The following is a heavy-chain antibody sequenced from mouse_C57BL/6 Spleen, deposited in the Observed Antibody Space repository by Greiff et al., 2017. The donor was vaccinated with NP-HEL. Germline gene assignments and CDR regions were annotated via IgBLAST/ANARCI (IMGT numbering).Heavy chain of an antibody. CDR1: GYTFTDYE. J-gene: IGHJ2*01. V-gene: IGHV1-15*01. CDR2: IDPETGGT. CDR3: TSYYGRY. D-gene: IGHD1-1*01. Sequence: VQLQQSGAELVRPGASVTLSCKASGYTFTDYEMHWVKQTPVHGLEWIGAIDPETGGTAYNQKFMGKAILTADKSSSTAYMELRSLTSEDSAVYYCTSYYGRYWGQGTTLTVSS.